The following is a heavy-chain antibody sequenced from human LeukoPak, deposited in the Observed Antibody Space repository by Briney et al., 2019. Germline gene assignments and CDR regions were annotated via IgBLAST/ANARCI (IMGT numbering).Heavy chain of an antibody. V-gene: IGHV3-23*01. CDR3: AKANRDYCSSTSCYLYYYYYMDV. CDR2: ISGSGGST. D-gene: IGHD2-2*01. J-gene: IGHJ6*03. Sequence: GGSLRLSCAASGFTFSSYSMNWVRQAPGKGLEWVSAISGSGGSTYYADSVKGRFTISRDNSKNTLYLQMNSLRAEDTAVYYCAKANRDYCSSTSCYLYYYYYMDVWGKGTTVTVSS. CDR1: GFTFSSYS.